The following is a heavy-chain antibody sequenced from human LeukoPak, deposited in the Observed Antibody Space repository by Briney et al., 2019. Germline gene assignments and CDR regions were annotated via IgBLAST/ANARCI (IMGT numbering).Heavy chain of an antibody. V-gene: IGHV3-30-3*01. CDR2: ISYDGSNK. CDR3: ARGWGGWSGFGDYFDY. D-gene: IGHD3-10*01. CDR1: GFTFSSYA. J-gene: IGHJ4*02. Sequence: YPGGSLRLSCAASGFTFSSYAMQWVRQAPGKGLEWVAVISYDGSNKYYADSVKGRFTISRDNSKNTLYLQMNSLRAEDTAVYYCARGWGGWSGFGDYFDYWGQGTLVTVSS.